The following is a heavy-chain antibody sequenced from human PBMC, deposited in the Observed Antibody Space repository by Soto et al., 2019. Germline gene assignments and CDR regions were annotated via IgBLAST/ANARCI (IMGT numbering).Heavy chain of an antibody. CDR1: GFSFSHYA. J-gene: IGHJ4*02. CDR3: AKGSTRWLESLLHY. V-gene: IGHV3-23*01. CDR2: IGGNGVNR. Sequence: GGSLRLSCTASGFSFSHYAMNWIRQAPGKGLEWVSGIGGNGVNRYYADSVRGRFTISRDSSKNTVFLQMDSLRADDTAVYYCAKGSTRWLESLLHYWGQGTLVTVSS. D-gene: IGHD5-12*01.